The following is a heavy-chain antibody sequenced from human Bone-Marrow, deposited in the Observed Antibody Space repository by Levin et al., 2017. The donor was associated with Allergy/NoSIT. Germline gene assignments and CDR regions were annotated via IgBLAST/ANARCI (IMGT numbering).Heavy chain of an antibody. CDR2: VSNDGSTT. CDR3: AKGGSGWS. CDR1: GFTFSSYW. J-gene: IGHJ4*02. Sequence: LSLTCVASGFTFSSYWMHWVRQVPGKGLVWVSGVSNDGSTTMYADSVKGRFTISRDNAKNTLYLQMNSLRADDTALYYCAKGGSGWSWGQGTLVTVSS. D-gene: IGHD6-19*01. V-gene: IGHV3-74*03.